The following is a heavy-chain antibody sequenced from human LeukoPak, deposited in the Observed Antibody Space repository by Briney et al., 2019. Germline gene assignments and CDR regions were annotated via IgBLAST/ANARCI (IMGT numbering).Heavy chain of an antibody. Sequence: SETLSLTCTVSGGSISSSSYYWGWIRQPPGKGLEWIGSIYYSGSTYYNPSLKSRVTISVDTSKNQFSLKLSSVTAADTAVYYCARGPGGSSSSDFDYWGQGTLVTVSS. V-gene: IGHV4-39*01. CDR3: ARGPGGSSSSDFDY. D-gene: IGHD6-6*01. CDR2: IYYSGST. CDR1: GGSISSSSYY. J-gene: IGHJ4*02.